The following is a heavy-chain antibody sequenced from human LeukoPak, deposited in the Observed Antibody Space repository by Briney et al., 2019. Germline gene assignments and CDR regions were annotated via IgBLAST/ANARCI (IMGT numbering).Heavy chain of an antibody. V-gene: IGHV4-30-2*01. CDR1: SGSISSGGYS. J-gene: IGHJ6*02. D-gene: IGHD4-17*01. CDR3: ARSLTVTEDWGPKRWHYGMDV. CDR2: IYHSGST. Sequence: PSQTLSLTCAVSSGSISSGGYSRSWIRQPPGKGLEWIGYIYHSGSTNYNPSLKSRVTISVDTSKNQFSLKLSSVTAADTAVYYCARSLTVTEDWGPKRWHYGMDVWGQGTTVTVSS.